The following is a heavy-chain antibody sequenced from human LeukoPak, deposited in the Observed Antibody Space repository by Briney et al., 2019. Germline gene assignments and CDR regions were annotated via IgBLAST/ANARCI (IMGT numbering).Heavy chain of an antibody. Sequence: GGSLRLSCAASGFTFDDYAMHWVRQAPGKGLEWVSGISWNSGSIGYADSVKGRFTISRGNAKNSLYLQMNSLRAEDTALYYCAKDRYSSSWYDLSFFDYWGQGTLVTVSS. CDR3: AKDRYSSSWYDLSFFDY. CDR2: ISWNSGSI. D-gene: IGHD6-13*01. J-gene: IGHJ4*02. CDR1: GFTFDDYA. V-gene: IGHV3-9*01.